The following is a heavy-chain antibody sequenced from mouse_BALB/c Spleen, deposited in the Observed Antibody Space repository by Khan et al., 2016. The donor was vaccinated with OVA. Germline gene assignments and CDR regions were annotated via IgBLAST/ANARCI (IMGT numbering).Heavy chain of an antibody. CDR1: GFTFTSYG. V-gene: IGHV5-17*02. D-gene: IGHD1-1*01. CDR2: ISSDSNPI. Sequence: EVELVESGGGLVQSGGSRKLSCAASGFTFTSYGMHWIRQAPEKGLEWVAYISSDSNPIYYADTVKGRFTISRDNPKNTLFLQMTSLRSGDTAMYFCATSYFYGYYFDYWGQGTTLTVSS. CDR3: ATSYFYGYYFDY. J-gene: IGHJ2*01.